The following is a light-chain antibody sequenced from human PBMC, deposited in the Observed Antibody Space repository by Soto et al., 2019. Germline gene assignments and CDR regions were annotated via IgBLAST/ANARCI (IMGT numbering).Light chain of an antibody. CDR2: LGS. J-gene: IGKJ5*01. CDR1: QSLLHSNVYSY. CDR3: MQALQTPVT. V-gene: IGKV2-28*01. Sequence: DIVMTQSPLSLPVTPGEPASISCRSSQSLLHSNVYSYLDWYLQKPGQSPQLLIYLGSNRASGVPDRFSGSGSGTDFTLKISRVEAEDVGVYYCMQALQTPVTLGQGTRLEIK.